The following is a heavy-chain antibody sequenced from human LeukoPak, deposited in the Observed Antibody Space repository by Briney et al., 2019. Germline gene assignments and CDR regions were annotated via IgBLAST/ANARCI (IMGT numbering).Heavy chain of an antibody. V-gene: IGHV4-4*07. D-gene: IGHD3-22*01. CDR3: ASAKTYYYDSSGYPPSLPFDY. CDR2: IHTNGNT. J-gene: IGHJ4*02. CDR1: GGSISTHY. Sequence: NTSETLSLTCTVSGGSISTHYWSWIRQPAGKGLEWIGRIHTNGNTNYNPSLKSRVTISVDTSKNQFSLKLSSVTAADTAVYYCASAKTYYYDSSGYPPSLPFDYWGQGTLVTVSS.